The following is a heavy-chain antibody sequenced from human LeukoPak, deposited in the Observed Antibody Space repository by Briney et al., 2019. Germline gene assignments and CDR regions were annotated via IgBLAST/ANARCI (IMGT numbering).Heavy chain of an antibody. D-gene: IGHD2-8*01. CDR2: VSGSGGST. CDR3: AKEVLSSTVGTAVDY. Sequence: GGSLRLSCAASGFMFSNHAMTWVRQAPGKGLEWVSVVSGSGGSTYYADSVKGRFTISRDNSKNTLYLQMNSLRAEDTAAYYCAKEVLSSTVGTAVDYWGQGTLVTVSS. V-gene: IGHV3-23*01. CDR1: GFMFSNHA. J-gene: IGHJ4*02.